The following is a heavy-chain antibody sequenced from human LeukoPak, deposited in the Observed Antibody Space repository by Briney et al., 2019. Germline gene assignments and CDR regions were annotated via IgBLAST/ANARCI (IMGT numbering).Heavy chain of an antibody. CDR2: ISGSGGST. CDR1: GFTFSSYA. D-gene: IGHD2-15*01. V-gene: IGHV3-23*01. J-gene: IGHJ3*02. Sequence: GGSLRLSCTASGFTFSSYAMSWVRQAPGKGLEWVSGISGSGGSTYYADSVKGRFTISRDNSKNTLYLQMNSLRAEDTAVYYCAKDKAYRSGGGCYNAFDIWGQGTMVTVSS. CDR3: AKDKAYRSGGGCYNAFDI.